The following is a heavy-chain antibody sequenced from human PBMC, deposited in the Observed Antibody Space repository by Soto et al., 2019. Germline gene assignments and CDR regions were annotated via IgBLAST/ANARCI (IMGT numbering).Heavy chain of an antibody. J-gene: IGHJ4*02. D-gene: IGHD3-22*01. CDR3: ARETYYYASSGYLAIGGFDY. Sequence: QVQLVESGGGVVQPGRSLRLSCAASGFTFSSYAMHWVRQAPGKGLEWVAVISYDGSNKYYADSVKGRFTISRDKSKNTLYLQMNSLRAEDTAVYYCARETYYYASSGYLAIGGFDYWGQGTLVTVSS. V-gene: IGHV3-30-3*01. CDR2: ISYDGSNK. CDR1: GFTFSSYA.